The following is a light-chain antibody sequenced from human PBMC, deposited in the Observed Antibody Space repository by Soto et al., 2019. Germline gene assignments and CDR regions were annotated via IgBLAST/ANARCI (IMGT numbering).Light chain of an antibody. J-gene: IGLJ1*01. CDR3: SSYTKSTDYV. Sequence: QSVLTQPASVSGSPGQSITISCTGTSSDFATYNYVSWYQQHPGKAPKLIIYEASDRPSGVSNRFSGSKSGKTASLTISGLQAEDEADCYCSSYTKSTDYVFGTGTKVTVL. CDR2: EAS. CDR1: SSDFATYNY. V-gene: IGLV2-14*01.